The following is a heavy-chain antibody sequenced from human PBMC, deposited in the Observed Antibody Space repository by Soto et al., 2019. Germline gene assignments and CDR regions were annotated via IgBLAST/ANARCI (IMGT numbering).Heavy chain of an antibody. CDR3: ARTTYSRGDDAFAT. D-gene: IGHD6-19*01. J-gene: IGHJ3*02. V-gene: IGHV4-38-2*01. CDR2: IYHSGST. CDR1: GDAIRRGYY. Sequence: ETLSDTWASSGDAIRRGYYWGWLGQPPGKGLEWIGSIYHSGSTYYNPSLKSRVTISVDTSKNKFSLKLSSVTAADTAVYYCARTTYSRGDDAFATRCHGT.